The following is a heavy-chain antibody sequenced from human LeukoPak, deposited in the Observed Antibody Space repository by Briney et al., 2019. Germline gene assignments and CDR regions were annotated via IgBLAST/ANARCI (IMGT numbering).Heavy chain of an antibody. CDR3: ARRGTYYYDSSGYYTKYYFDY. J-gene: IGHJ4*02. Sequence: PSETLSLTCTVSGGSISSSSYYWGWIRQPPGKGLEWIGSIYYSGSTYYNPSLKSRVTISVDTSKNQFSLKLSSVTAADTAVYYCARRGTYYYDSSGYYTKYYFDYWGQETLVTVSS. D-gene: IGHD3-22*01. CDR1: GGSISSSSYY. CDR2: IYYSGST. V-gene: IGHV4-39*01.